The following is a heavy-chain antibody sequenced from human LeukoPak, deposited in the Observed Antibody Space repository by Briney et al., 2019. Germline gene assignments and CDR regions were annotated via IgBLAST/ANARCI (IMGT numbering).Heavy chain of an antibody. CDR1: GFTLSSYA. D-gene: IGHD3-10*01. J-gene: IGHJ6*03. V-gene: IGHV3-23*01. Sequence: PGGSLRLSCAASGFTLSSYAMSWVRQAPGKGLEWVSSISASGGSTNYADSVKGRFTIARDNSKNTVYLQMNSLRVEDTAVYYCAKVMKGSERLTMVRGVIIKTAGLYYMDVWGKGTTVTVSS. CDR2: ISASGGST. CDR3: AKVMKGSERLTMVRGVIIKTAGLYYMDV.